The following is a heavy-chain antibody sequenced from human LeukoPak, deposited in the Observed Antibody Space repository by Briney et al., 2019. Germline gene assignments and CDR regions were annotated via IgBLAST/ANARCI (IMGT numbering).Heavy chain of an antibody. D-gene: IGHD1-26*01. V-gene: IGHV4-4*07. Sequence: SETLSLTCTVSGGSISSYYWSWIRQPAGTGQEWVGRIYTSGSTNYNPSLKSRVTISVDTSKNQFSLKLSSVTAADTAVYYCARDDGGSYHWYFDLWGRGTLVTVSS. CDR1: GGSISSYY. J-gene: IGHJ2*01. CDR2: IYTSGST. CDR3: ARDDGGSYHWYFDL.